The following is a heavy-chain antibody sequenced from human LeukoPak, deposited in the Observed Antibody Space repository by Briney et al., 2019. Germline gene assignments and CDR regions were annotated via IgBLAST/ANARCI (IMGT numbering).Heavy chain of an antibody. D-gene: IGHD5-18*01. J-gene: IGHJ4*02. CDR3: ARDGEDTQLRFRPFLGVFDY. V-gene: IGHV1-3*01. CDR2: INAGNGNT. Sequence: ASVKVSCKASGYTFTSYAMHWVRQAPGQRLEWMGWINAGNGNTKYSQKFQGRVTITRDTSASTAYMELSSLRSEDTAVYYCARDGEDTQLRFRPFLGVFDYWGQGTLVTVSS. CDR1: GYTFTSYA.